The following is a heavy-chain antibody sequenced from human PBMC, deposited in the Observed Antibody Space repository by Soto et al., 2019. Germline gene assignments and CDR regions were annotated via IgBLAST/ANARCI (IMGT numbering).Heavy chain of an antibody. D-gene: IGHD3-10*01. CDR3: ARGRVTMVRGAPTGHFTKRYFDY. V-gene: IGHV4-34*01. CDR2: INHSGST. Sequence: SETLSLTCAVYGGSFSGYYWSWICQPPGKGLEWIGEINHSGSTNYNPSLKSRVTISVDTSKNQFSLKLSSVTAADTAVYYCARGRVTMVRGAPTGHFTKRYFDYWGQGTLVTVSS. J-gene: IGHJ4*02. CDR1: GGSFSGYY.